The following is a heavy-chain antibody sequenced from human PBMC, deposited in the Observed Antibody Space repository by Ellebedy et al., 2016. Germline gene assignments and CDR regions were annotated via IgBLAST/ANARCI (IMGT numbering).Heavy chain of an antibody. CDR1: GFTFTNAW. CDR2: IKSKTDGETT. CDR3: AKALDEITIFGVVKGNY. Sequence: GESLKISXAASGFTFTNAWMTWVRQAPGKGLEWVGRIKSKTDGETTDYAAPVKGRFSISRDDSKATLYLQMNSLRAEDTAVYYCAKALDEITIFGVVKGNYWGQGSLVTVSS. J-gene: IGHJ4*02. V-gene: IGHV3-15*01. D-gene: IGHD3-3*01.